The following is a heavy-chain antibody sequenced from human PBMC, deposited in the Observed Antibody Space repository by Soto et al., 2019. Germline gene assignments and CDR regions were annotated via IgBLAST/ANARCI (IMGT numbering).Heavy chain of an antibody. D-gene: IGHD6-13*01. Sequence: QSLSYAVVCDTSSNVGGWRRIQQSPGKGLEWIGSIYHSGSTYYNPSLKSRVIISVDTSKNQFSLKLSSVTAADTAVYYCARLAPIAAADGMDVWGQGTTVTVTS. V-gene: IGHV4-38-2*01. CDR2: IYHSGST. CDR1: CDTSSNVGG. J-gene: IGHJ6*02. CDR3: ARLAPIAAADGMDV.